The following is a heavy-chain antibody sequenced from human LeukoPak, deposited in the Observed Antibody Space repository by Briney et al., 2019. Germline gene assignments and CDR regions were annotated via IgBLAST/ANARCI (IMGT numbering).Heavy chain of an antibody. J-gene: IGHJ4*02. V-gene: IGHV5-51*01. CDR3: ARSRDSSGYYYLI. Sequence: GESLKISCEASGYTFTNYWIGGVRQMPGKGLEWMGIIYPDDSDTKYSLSFQGQVTISADKSISTAYLQWSSLKAADTAMYYCARSRDSSGYYYLIWGQGTLVTVSS. CDR1: GYTFTNYW. D-gene: IGHD3-22*01. CDR2: IYPDDSDT.